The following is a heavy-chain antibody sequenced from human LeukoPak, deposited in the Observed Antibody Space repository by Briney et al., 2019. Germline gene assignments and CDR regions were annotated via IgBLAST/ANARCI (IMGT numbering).Heavy chain of an antibody. CDR3: ARDVLLWPPDAFDI. CDR2: INPNSGGT. CDR1: GYTFTAYY. D-gene: IGHD2-21*01. J-gene: IGHJ3*02. Sequence: ASVKVSCKASGYTFTAYYMHWVRQAPGQGLEWMGWINPNSGGTNYAQKFQGRVTMTRDTSISTAYMELSRLKSDDTAVYYCARDVLLWPPDAFDIGGKGTRVTVST. V-gene: IGHV1-2*02.